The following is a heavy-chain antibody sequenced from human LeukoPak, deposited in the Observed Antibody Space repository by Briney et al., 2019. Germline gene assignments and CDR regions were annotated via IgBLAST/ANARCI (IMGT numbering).Heavy chain of an antibody. CDR1: GFTFSSYG. Sequence: GGSLRLSCAASGFTFSSYGMHWVRKAPGKGLEWVAVISYDGSNKYYADSVKGRFTISRDNSKNTLYLQMNSLRAEDTAVYYCAKAVAGTGKYFDYWGQGTLVTVSS. J-gene: IGHJ4*02. CDR2: ISYDGSNK. CDR3: AKAVAGTGKYFDY. D-gene: IGHD6-19*01. V-gene: IGHV3-30*18.